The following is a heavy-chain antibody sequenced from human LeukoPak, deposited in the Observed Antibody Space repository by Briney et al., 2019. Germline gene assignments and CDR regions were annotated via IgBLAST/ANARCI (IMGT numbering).Heavy chain of an antibody. CDR3: AKDLPRLRYFDWLSHFDY. V-gene: IGHV3-30*02. CDR1: GFTFSSYG. CDR2: IRYDGSNK. J-gene: IGHJ4*02. Sequence: PGGSLRLSCAASGFTFSSYGMHWVRQAPGKGLEWVAFIRYDGSNKYYADSVKGRFAISRDNSKNTLYLQMNSLRAEDTAVYYCAKDLPRLRYFDWLSHFDYWGQGTLVTVSS. D-gene: IGHD3-9*01.